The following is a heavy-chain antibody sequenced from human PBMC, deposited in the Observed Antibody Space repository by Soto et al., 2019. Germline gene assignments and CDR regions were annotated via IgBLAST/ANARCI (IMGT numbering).Heavy chain of an antibody. CDR2: IYYSGST. D-gene: IGHD6-6*01. CDR3: ARDRGYSSSYDYYGMDV. V-gene: IGHV4-59*01. J-gene: IGHJ6*02. CDR1: GGSISSYY. Sequence: SETLSLTCTVSGGSISSYYWSWIRQPPGKGLEWIGYIYYSGSTNYNPSLKSRVTISVDTSKNQFSLKLSSVTAADTAVYYCARDRGYSSSYDYYGMDVWGQGTTVTVSS.